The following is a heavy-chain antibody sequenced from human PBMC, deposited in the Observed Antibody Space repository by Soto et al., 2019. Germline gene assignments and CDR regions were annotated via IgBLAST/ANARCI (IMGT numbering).Heavy chain of an antibody. CDR2: IYGGGTT. CDR3: GETNGWPGFDF. J-gene: IGHJ4*02. V-gene: IGHV3-53*01. D-gene: IGHD1-26*01. CDR1: GFTVSSKY. Sequence: EVQLVESGGGLIQPGGSLRLSCAASGFTVSSKYMTWVRQAPGKGLEWVSVIYGGGTTYYADSVKGRFTISRDNSKNTLYPQMKRLRAEDTAVYYCGETNGWPGFDFWGQGTLVTVSS.